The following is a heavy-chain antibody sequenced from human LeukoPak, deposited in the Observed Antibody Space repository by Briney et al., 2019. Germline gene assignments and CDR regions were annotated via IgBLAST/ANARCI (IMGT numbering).Heavy chain of an antibody. CDR2: IKQDGSEK. J-gene: IGHJ4*02. CDR1: GFTFSSYW. D-gene: IGHD2-2*01. V-gene: IGHV3-7*05. Sequence: GGSLRLSCAASGFTFSSYWMSWVRQAPGKGLEWVTNIKQDGSEKYYVDSVKGRFTISRDNAKNSLYLQMNSLRAEDTAVYYCARDQRYCSSSSCPWEPFDYWGQGTLVTVSS. CDR3: ARDQRYCSSSSCPWEPFDY.